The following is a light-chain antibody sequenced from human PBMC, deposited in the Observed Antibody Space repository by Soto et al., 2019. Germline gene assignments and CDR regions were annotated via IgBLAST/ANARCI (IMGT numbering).Light chain of an antibody. J-gene: IGKJ5*01. CDR2: AAS. V-gene: IGKV3-15*01. Sequence: EIVLTQSPATLSLSPGERATLSCRASQSVGSSLAWYQQKLGQAPRLLIYAASDRATGIPARFSGSGSGTEFTLTISSLQSEDFAVYYCQQYNNWPPITFGQGTRLEIK. CDR3: QQYNNWPPIT. CDR1: QSVGSS.